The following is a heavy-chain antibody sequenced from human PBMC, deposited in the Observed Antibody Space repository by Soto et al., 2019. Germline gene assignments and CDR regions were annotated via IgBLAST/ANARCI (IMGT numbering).Heavy chain of an antibody. V-gene: IGHV5-10-1*01. Sequence: GESLKISCKGSGYSFAGYWITWVRQKPGKGLEWVGRIDPSDSYTNYSPSFQGHVTISADKSISTAYLQWSSLKASDTAMYYCARHWPYYYDSSGYYNFDYWGQGTLVTVSS. D-gene: IGHD3-22*01. CDR3: ARHWPYYYDSSGYYNFDY. CDR2: IDPSDSYT. CDR1: GYSFAGYW. J-gene: IGHJ4*02.